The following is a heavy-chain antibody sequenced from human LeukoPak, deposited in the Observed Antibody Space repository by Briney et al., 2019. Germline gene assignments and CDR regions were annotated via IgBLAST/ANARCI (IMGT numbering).Heavy chain of an antibody. Sequence: SETLSLTCTVSGASISSYYWSWIRQPAGKGLEWIGRIYATGSTNYNPSLKSRVSMSVDASKNQFSLKLGSVTAADTAVYYCARLREGSTATMQDWGQGTLVTVSS. CDR1: GASISSYY. D-gene: IGHD5-24*01. CDR2: IYATGST. J-gene: IGHJ4*02. CDR3: ARLREGSTATMQD. V-gene: IGHV4-4*07.